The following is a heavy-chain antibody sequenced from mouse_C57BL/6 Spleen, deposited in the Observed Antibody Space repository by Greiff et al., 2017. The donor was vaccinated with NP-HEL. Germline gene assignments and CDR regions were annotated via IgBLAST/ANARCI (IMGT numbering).Heavy chain of an antibody. CDR1: GYSFTGYY. CDR2: INPSTGGT. J-gene: IGHJ4*01. Sequence: VQLQQSGPELVKPGASVKISCKASGYSFTGYYMNWVKQSPEKSLEWIGEINPSTGGTTYNQKFKAKATLTVDKSSSTAYMQPKRLTSEDSAVYYCARRDGSNHYYYAMGYWGQGTTVTVSS. V-gene: IGHV1-42*01. D-gene: IGHD1-1*01. CDR3: ARRDGSNHYYYAMGY.